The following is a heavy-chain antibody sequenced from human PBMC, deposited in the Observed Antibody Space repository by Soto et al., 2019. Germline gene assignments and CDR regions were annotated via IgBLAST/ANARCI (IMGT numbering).Heavy chain of an antibody. CDR2: IWYDGSNK. CDR3: ARDTSGIFGVVIRFDY. D-gene: IGHD3-3*01. Sequence: QVQLVESGGGVVQPGRSLRLSCAASGFTFSSYGMHWVRQAPGKGLEWVAVIWYDGSNKYYADSVKGRFTISRDNSKKTLYLQMRHVRAEGTAVYYCARDTSGIFGVVIRFDYWGQGTLVAVSS. V-gene: IGHV3-33*01. CDR1: GFTFSSYG. J-gene: IGHJ4*01.